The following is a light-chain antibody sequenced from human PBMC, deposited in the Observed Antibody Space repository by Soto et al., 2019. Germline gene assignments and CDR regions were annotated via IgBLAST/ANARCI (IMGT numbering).Light chain of an antibody. CDR3: QQYESTPPT. CDR1: QIVLHRSKSQNY. J-gene: IGKJ2*01. Sequence: DILMTQSPSSLALALSARATINSKSSQIVLHRSKSQNYLAWYQQRPGQPPKLLIYWASTRESGVPDRFSGSGSGTDFTLTITSLQAEDVAVYYCQQYESTPPTFGQGTKLEIK. V-gene: IGKV4-1*01. CDR2: WAS.